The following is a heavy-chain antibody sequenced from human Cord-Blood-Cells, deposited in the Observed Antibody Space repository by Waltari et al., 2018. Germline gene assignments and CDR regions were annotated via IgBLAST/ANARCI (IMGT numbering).Heavy chain of an antibody. V-gene: IGHV3-11*04. CDR3: ARDVDSSSYYFDY. J-gene: IGHJ4*02. CDR2: IISSGSTI. D-gene: IGHD6-6*01. CDR1: GFTFSDYY. Sequence: QVQLVESGGGLVKPGGSLRLSCAASGFTFSDYYMSWIRRAPGEVVEWVSYIISSGSTIYYADSVKGRFTISRDNAKNSLYLQMNSLRAEDTAVYYCARDVDSSSYYFDYWGQGTLVTVSS.